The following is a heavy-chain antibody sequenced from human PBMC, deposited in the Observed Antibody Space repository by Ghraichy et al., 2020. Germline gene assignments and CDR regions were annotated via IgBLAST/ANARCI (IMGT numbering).Heavy chain of an antibody. CDR1: GYTFTSYY. CDR2: INPSGGST. V-gene: IGHV1-46*01. J-gene: IGHJ3*02. CDR3: ARAGGSGYSDDAFDI. Sequence: ASVKVSCKASGYTFTSYYMHWVRQAPGQGLEWMGIINPSGGSTSYAQKFQGRVTMTRDTSTSTVYMELSSLRSEDTAVYYCARAGGSGYSDDAFDIWGQGTMVTVSS. D-gene: IGHD3-22*01.